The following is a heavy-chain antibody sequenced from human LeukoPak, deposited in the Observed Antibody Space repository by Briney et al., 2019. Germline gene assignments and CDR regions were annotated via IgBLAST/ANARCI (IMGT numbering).Heavy chain of an antibody. Sequence: ASVKVSCKASGYTFTSYGISWVRQAPGQGLEWMGWISAYNGNTNYAQKLQGRVTMTSDTSTSTAYMELRSLRSDDTAVYYCARHRLPAATAYNDVFNIGAKGKMVTV. V-gene: IGHV1-18*04. J-gene: IGHJ3*02. CDR1: GYTFTSYG. CDR2: ISAYNGNT. D-gene: IGHD2-2*01. CDR3: ARHRLPAATAYNDVFN.